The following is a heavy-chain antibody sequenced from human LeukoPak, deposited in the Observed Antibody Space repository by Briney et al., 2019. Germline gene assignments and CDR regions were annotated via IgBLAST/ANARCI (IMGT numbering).Heavy chain of an antibody. V-gene: IGHV1-18*01. CDR3: ARVRVVGRGYSLNWNDVSGTPDY. CDR1: GYTFTSYG. D-gene: IGHD1-1*01. Sequence: GASVKVSCKASGYTFTSYGINWVRQAPGQGLEWMGWISAYNGDTNYAQKLQGRVTMTTDTSTSTAYMELRSLRSDDTAVYYCARVRVVGRGYSLNWNDVSGTPDYWGQGTLVTVSS. J-gene: IGHJ4*02. CDR2: ISAYNGDT.